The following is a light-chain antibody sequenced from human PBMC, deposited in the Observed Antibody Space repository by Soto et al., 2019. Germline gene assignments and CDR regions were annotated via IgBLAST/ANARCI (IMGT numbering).Light chain of an antibody. V-gene: IGKV4-1*01. CDR1: QSVLYSSNNKNY. CDR2: WAS. J-gene: IGKJ5*01. CDR3: QQYYSTPIT. Sequence: DIVMTQSPDSLAVSLGERATINCKSSQSVLYSSNNKNYLAWYQQKPGQPPKLLIYWASTRESGVPDRFSGRGFGKNFPLTISSLQAEDVAVYYCQQYYSTPITFGQGTRLEIK.